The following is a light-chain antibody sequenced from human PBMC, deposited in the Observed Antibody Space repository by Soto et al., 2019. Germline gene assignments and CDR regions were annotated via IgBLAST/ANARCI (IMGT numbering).Light chain of an antibody. CDR3: QQYNNWPPCT. J-gene: IGKJ1*01. V-gene: IGKV3-15*01. CDR1: QSVTSN. Sequence: EIVITQAPATLSVSPGEKATLSCRARQSVTSNFAWYQQKPGQAPRLLIYDASTRATGIPARFSGSGSGTEFTLTISSLQSEDLAVYSCQQYNNWPPCTFGRVTKVYIK. CDR2: DAS.